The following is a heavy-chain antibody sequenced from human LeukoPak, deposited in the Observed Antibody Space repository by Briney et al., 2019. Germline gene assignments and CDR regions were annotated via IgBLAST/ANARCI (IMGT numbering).Heavy chain of an antibody. CDR1: GFTVSSNY. CDR3: AREGTIVVGDAFDI. Sequence: GGSLRLSCAASGFTVSSNYMSWVRQAPGKGLEWVSSISSSSSHIYNADSVKGRFTISRDNAKSSLILQMNSLRAEDTAVYYCAREGTIVVGDAFDIWGQGTMVTVSS. D-gene: IGHD2-2*01. J-gene: IGHJ3*02. CDR2: ISSSSSHI. V-gene: IGHV3-21*01.